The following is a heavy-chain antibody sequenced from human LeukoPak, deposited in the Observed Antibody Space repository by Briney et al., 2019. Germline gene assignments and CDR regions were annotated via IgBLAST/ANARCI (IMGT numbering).Heavy chain of an antibody. CDR2: ITPNSGGT. CDR3: ARGRGGGYFDF. V-gene: IGHV1-2*02. J-gene: IGHJ4*02. CDR1: GYTFTTYN. Sequence: GASVKVSCKASGYTFTTYNIHWVRQAPGQGLEWMGWITPNSGGTNYAQKFQGRVTMTRDTSISTAYMELSRLRPDDTAAYSCARGRGGGYFDFWGQETLVTVSS. D-gene: IGHD2-15*01.